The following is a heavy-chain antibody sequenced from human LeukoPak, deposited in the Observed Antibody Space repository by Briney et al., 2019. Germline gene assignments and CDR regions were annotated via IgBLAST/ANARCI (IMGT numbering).Heavy chain of an antibody. CDR1: GYTFTGYY. J-gene: IGHJ6*02. CDR2: INPNSGGT. V-gene: IGHV1-2*02. Sequence: ASVKLSCKASGYTFTGYYMHWVRQAPGQGHERRGGINPNSGGTNYAQTFQGRFTMTRDTSMSTAHMELSRLRSDDTAVYYCAAESPLLWFGELLPPNYYYYGMDVWGQGTTVTVSS. D-gene: IGHD3-10*01. CDR3: AAESPLLWFGELLPPNYYYYGMDV.